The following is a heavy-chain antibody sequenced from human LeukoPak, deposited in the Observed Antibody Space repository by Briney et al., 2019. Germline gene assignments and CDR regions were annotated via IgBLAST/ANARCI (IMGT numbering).Heavy chain of an antibody. D-gene: IGHD3-22*01. V-gene: IGHV1-18*04. CDR2: ISAYNGNT. Sequence: ASVKVSCKASGYTFTSYTITWVRQAPGQGLEWMGWISAYNGNTNYAQKFQDRVTMTTDTSTSTAYMELRSLRSDDTAVYYCARLDYYDSSGGYYYYMDVWGKGTTVTVSS. J-gene: IGHJ6*03. CDR1: GYTFTSYT. CDR3: ARLDYYDSSGGYYYYMDV.